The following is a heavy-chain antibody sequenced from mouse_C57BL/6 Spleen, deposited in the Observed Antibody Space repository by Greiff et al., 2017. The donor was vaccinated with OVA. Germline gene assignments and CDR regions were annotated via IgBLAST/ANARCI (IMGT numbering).Heavy chain of an antibody. V-gene: IGHV1-82*01. J-gene: IGHJ4*01. Sequence: VQLQQSGPELVKPGASVKISCKASGYAFSSSWMNWVKQRPGKGLEWIGRIYPGDGDTNYNGKFKGKATLTADKSSSTAYMQLSSLTSEDSAVYFCARSIYYYDSSYAMDYWGQGTSVTVSS. D-gene: IGHD1-1*01. CDR2: IYPGDGDT. CDR1: GYAFSSSW. CDR3: ARSIYYYDSSYAMDY.